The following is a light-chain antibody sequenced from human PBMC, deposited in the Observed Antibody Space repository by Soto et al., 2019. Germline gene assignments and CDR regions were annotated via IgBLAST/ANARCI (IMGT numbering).Light chain of an antibody. CDR1: SSDVGGYNY. Sequence: QSVLTQPASVSGSPGQSITISCTGTSSDVGGYNYVSWYQQHPGKAPKLMIYDVSNRPSGVSNRFSGSKSGNTASLTISWLQAEDEADYYCSSYTSSSIVFGTGTKLTVL. J-gene: IGLJ1*01. V-gene: IGLV2-14*01. CDR3: SSYTSSSIV. CDR2: DVS.